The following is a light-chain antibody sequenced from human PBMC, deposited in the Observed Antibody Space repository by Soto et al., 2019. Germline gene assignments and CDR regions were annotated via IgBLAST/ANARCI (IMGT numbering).Light chain of an antibody. CDR2: TAS. J-gene: IGKJ1*01. Sequence: EIVLTQSPATLSLSPGERATLSCRASQSVSSHLAWYQQKAGQAPRLLIYTASNRATGIPARFSGSGSGTDFTLTISNLEPEDFAVYYCQQRTNWSPTFGQGTKVEIK. V-gene: IGKV3-11*01. CDR3: QQRTNWSPT. CDR1: QSVSSH.